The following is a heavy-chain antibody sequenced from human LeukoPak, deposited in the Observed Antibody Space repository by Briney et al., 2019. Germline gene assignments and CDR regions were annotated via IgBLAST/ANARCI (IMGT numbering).Heavy chain of an antibody. J-gene: IGHJ4*02. CDR2: ISYDGSNK. CDR3: AKVIPAGY. V-gene: IGHV3-30*04. CDR1: GFTFSSYA. D-gene: IGHD2-15*01. Sequence: AGGFLRLSCAASGFTFSSYAMHWVRQAPGKGLEWVAVISYDGSNKYYADSVKGRFTISRDNSKNTLYLQMNSLRAEDTAVYYCAKVIPAGYWGQGTLVTVSS.